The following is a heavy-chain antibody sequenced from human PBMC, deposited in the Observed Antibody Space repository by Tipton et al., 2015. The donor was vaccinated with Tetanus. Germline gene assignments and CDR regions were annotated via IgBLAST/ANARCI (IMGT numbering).Heavy chain of an antibody. V-gene: IGHV3-53*01. CDR3: AFRTNWRFSRGFDC. D-gene: IGHD1-20*01. CDR1: GVTVSGNY. CDR2: IYTGGSA. J-gene: IGHJ4*02. Sequence: GSLRLSCAASGVTVSGNYMSWVRQAPGKGLEWVSVIYTGGSADYTDSVKDRFTISRDNSNNSLSLQMNSLRIDDTAVYYCAFRTNWRFSRGFDCWGQGILVTVSS.